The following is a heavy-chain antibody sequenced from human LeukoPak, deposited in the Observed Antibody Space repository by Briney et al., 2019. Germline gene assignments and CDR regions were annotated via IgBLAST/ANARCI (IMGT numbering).Heavy chain of an antibody. V-gene: IGHV4-4*07. CDR3: AREGAKLGTAFDY. D-gene: IGHD7-27*01. CDR1: GVSISSDY. J-gene: IGHJ4*02. Sequence: SETLSLTCTVSGVSISSDYWSWVRQPAGKGLEWIGGIYTSGSTNYNPSLKSRVTMSVDTSKNQFSLKLSSVTAADTAVYYCAREGAKLGTAFDYWGQGTLVTVSS. CDR2: IYTSGST.